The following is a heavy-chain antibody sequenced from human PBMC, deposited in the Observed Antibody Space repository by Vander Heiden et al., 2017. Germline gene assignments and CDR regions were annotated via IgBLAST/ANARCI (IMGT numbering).Heavy chain of an antibody. CDR1: GFTFSSYA. D-gene: IGHD2-21*02. CDR3: ARGNFIVVVTAPDY. Sequence: QVQLVESGGGVVQPGRSLRLSCAASGFTFSSYAMHWGRQAPGKGLEWVAVISYDGSNKYYADSVKGRFTISRDNSKNTLYLQMNSLRAEDTAVYYCARGNFIVVVTAPDYWGQGTLVTVSS. J-gene: IGHJ4*02. CDR2: ISYDGSNK. V-gene: IGHV3-30*04.